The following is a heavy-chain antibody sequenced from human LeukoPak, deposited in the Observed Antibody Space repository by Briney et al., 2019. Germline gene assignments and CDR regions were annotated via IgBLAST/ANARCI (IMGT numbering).Heavy chain of an antibody. J-gene: IGHJ6*03. V-gene: IGHV3-11*04. CDR2: ISSSGSTI. D-gene: IGHD3-9*01. CDR1: GFTFSDYY. CDR3: AKDSSSDWLLDGAYYMDV. Sequence: GGSLRLSCAASGFTFSDYYMSWIRQAPGKGLEWVSYISSSGSTIYYADSLKGRFTISRDNAKNSLYLQMNSLRAEDTAVYFCAKDSSSDWLLDGAYYMDVWGKGTTVTVSS.